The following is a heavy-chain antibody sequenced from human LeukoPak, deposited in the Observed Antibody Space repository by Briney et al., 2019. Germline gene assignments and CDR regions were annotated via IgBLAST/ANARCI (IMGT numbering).Heavy chain of an antibody. CDR2: ISPNGVIT. CDR3: AKAPVTTCRGAYCYPFDY. D-gene: IGHD2-21*01. Sequence: LPGGTLRLSCAASGFTFSRHGMNWVRQAPGKGLEWVSGISPNGVITYYADSVKGRFTISRDNSKGTVYLQMNRLRPEDTAVYYCAKAPVTTCRGAYCYPFDYWGQGTLVTVSS. CDR1: GFTFSRHG. J-gene: IGHJ4*02. V-gene: IGHV3-23*01.